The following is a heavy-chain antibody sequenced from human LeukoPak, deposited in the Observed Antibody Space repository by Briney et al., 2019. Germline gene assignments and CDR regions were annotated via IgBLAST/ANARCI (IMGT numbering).Heavy chain of an antibody. D-gene: IGHD2-2*01. V-gene: IGHV1-18*01. CDR3: AREGGIVVVPAASRYYYYGMDV. CDR2: ISAYNGNT. CDR1: GYTFTSYG. J-gene: IGHJ6*02. Sequence: ASVKVSCKASGYTFTSYGISRVRQAPGQGLEWMGWISAYNGNTNYAQKLQGRVTMTTDTSTSTAYMELRSLRSDDTAVYYCAREGGIVVVPAASRYYYYGMDVWGQGTTVTVSS.